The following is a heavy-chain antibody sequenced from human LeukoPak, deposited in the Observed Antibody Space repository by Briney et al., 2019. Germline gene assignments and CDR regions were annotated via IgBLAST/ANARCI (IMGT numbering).Heavy chain of an antibody. D-gene: IGHD3-3*01. CDR3: ARRFLEWLAPFDY. V-gene: IGHV1-69*13. J-gene: IGHJ4*02. Sequence: SVKVSCKASGGTFSSYAISWVRQAPGQGLEWMGGIIPIFGTANYAQKFQGRVTITADESTSTAYMELSSLRSEDTAVYYCARRFLEWLAPFDYWGQGTLVTVSS. CDR1: GGTFSSYA. CDR2: IIPIFGTA.